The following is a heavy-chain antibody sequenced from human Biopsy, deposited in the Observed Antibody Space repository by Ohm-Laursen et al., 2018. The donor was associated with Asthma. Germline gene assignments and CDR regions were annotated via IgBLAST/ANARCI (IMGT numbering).Heavy chain of an antibody. V-gene: IGHV1-69*13. CDR1: GGTSTTSF. CDR3: ARKAGSCISRTGYSLDF. D-gene: IGHD2-2*01. J-gene: IGHJ4*02. CDR2: INSVFGTT. Sequence: GPSVSVSCQPLGGTSTTSFIGWVRHAPGQGLEWMGLINSVFGTTTYPQKFQDRATITADDSTSTVYMELTSLRSEDTAVYYCARKAGSCISRTGYSLDFWGQGTLVTVSS.